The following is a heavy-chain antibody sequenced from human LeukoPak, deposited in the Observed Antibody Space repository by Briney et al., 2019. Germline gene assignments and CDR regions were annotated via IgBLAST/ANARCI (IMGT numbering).Heavy chain of an antibody. J-gene: IGHJ6*03. Sequence: SETLSLTCTVSGGSISITTYYWTWIRQPPGKGLEWIGSIYYSGSTYYNPSLKSRVTISVDTSKNQFSLKLSSVTAADTAVYYCARDRSYYYYMDVWGKGTTVTVSS. CDR1: GGSISITTYY. CDR3: ARDRSYYYYMDV. V-gene: IGHV4-39*07. CDR2: IYYSGST.